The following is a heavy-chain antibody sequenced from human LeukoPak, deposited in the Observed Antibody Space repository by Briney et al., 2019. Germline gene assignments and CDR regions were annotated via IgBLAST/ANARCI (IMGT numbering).Heavy chain of an antibody. D-gene: IGHD2-2*01. CDR2: INPSGGST. V-gene: IGHV1-46*01. CDR3: AREYCSSTSCYDLDY. Sequence: ASVKVSCKASGYTFTSYYMHWVRQAPGQGLEWMGIINPSGGSTSYAQKFRGRVTMTRDTSTSTVYMELSSLRSEDTAVYYCAREYCSSTSCYDLDYWGQGTLVTVSS. CDR1: GYTFTSYY. J-gene: IGHJ4*02.